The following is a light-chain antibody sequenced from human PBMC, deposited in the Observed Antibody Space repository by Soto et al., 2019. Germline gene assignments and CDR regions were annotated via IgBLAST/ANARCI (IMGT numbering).Light chain of an antibody. CDR3: SSYTSNNTPV. V-gene: IGLV2-14*01. J-gene: IGLJ2*01. CDR2: EVS. CDR1: SSDVGGYNY. Sequence: QSVLTQPASVSGSPGQSITISCTGTSSDVGGYNYVSWYQQHPGKAPKLMISEVSNRPSGVSDRFSGSKSGNTASLTISGLQAEDEAEYYCSSYTSNNTPVFGGGTKVTVL.